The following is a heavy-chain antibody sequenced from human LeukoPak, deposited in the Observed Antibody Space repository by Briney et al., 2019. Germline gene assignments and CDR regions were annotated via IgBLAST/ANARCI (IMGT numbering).Heavy chain of an antibody. J-gene: IGHJ3*02. CDR1: GGTFSSYA. V-gene: IGHV1-69*13. D-gene: IGHD2-21*02. CDR3: AREEREYCGGDCNDAFDI. Sequence: SVRVSCKASGGTFSSYAISWVRQAPGQGLEWMGGIIPIFGTANYAQKFQGRVTITADESTSTAYMELSSLRSEDTAVYYCAREEREYCGGDCNDAFDIWGQGTMVTVSS. CDR2: IIPIFGTA.